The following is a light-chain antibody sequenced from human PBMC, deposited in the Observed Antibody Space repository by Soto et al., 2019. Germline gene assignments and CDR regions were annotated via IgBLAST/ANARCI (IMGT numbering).Light chain of an antibody. CDR3: QQSYSSPRFT. CDR1: QSISGH. Sequence: DNQMTQSPSSLSASVGDRVTITCRASQSISGHLNWYQHKPGKAPELLIYATSTLHIGVPSRFSGSGSGTDFSLTISSLQPEDFATYYCQQSYSSPRFTFGPGTKVDIK. CDR2: ATS. J-gene: IGKJ3*01. V-gene: IGKV1-39*01.